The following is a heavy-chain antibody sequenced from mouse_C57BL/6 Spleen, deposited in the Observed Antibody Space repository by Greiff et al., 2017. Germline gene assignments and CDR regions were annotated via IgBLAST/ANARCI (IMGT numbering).Heavy chain of an antibody. CDR3: ARRSIDAMDY. V-gene: IGHV1-42*01. CDR2: INPSTGGT. Sequence: VQLKQSGPELVKPGASVKISCKASGYSFTGYYMNWVKQSPEKSLEWIGEINPSTGGTTYNQKFKAKATLTVDKSSSTAYMQLKSLTSEDSAVYYCARRSIDAMDYWGQGTSVTVSS. D-gene: IGHD2-3*01. CDR1: GYSFTGYY. J-gene: IGHJ4*01.